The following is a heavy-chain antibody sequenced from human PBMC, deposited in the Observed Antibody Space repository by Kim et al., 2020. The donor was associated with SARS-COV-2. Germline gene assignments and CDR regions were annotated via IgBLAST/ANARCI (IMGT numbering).Heavy chain of an antibody. D-gene: IGHD6-13*01. CDR3: ARSFLNPPLGRGSMRGTTDAKYSSSWYPLSNYYSYGMDV. Sequence: SETLSLTCAVSGGSISSSNWWSWVRQPPGKGLEWIGEIYHSGSTNYNPSLKSRVTISVDKSKNQFSLKLSSVTAADTAVYYCARSFLNPPLGRGSMRGTTDAKYSSSWYPLSNYYSYGMDVRGPGTTVTVSS. CDR2: IYHSGST. J-gene: IGHJ6*02. V-gene: IGHV4-4*02. CDR1: GGSISSSNW.